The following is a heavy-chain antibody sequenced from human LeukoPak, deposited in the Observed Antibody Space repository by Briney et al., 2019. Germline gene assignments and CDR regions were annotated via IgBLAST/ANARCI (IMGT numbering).Heavy chain of an antibody. CDR1: GDNFNNYV. Sequence: SVKVSCKASGDNFNNYVVSWVRQAPGQGLEWMGGIIPVFGTVKYSQKFQGRVTITADEPTSTAYMQLDSLESSDTALYFCEAAGGSNWYIYWGQGTLVSVSS. V-gene: IGHV1-69*01. D-gene: IGHD6-13*01. J-gene: IGHJ4*02. CDR3: EAAGGSNWYIY. CDR2: IIPVFGTV.